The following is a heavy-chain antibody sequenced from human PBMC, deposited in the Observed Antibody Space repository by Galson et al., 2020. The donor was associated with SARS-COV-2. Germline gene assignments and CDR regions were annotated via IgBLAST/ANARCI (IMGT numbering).Heavy chain of an antibody. Sequence: GESLKISCKGSGYSFTSYWIGWVRQMPGKGLEWKGIIYPGDSDTRYSPSFQGQVTISADKSISTAYLQWSSLKASDTAMYYCARASGVVVITSHFDYWGQGTLVTVSS. V-gene: IGHV5-51*01. CDR3: ARASGVVVITSHFDY. J-gene: IGHJ4*02. CDR2: IYPGDSDT. D-gene: IGHD3-22*01. CDR1: GYSFTSYW.